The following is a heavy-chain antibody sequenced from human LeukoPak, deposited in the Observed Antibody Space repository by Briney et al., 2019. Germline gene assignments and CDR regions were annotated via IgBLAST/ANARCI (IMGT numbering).Heavy chain of an antibody. CDR1: GFTFSSYE. V-gene: IGHV3-7*01. CDR3: ARTSPVAGDFDY. J-gene: IGHJ4*02. Sequence: GGPLRLSCAASGFTFSSYEMNWVRQAPGKGLEWVANIKQDGSEKYYVDSVKGRFTISRDNAKNSLYLQMNSLRAEDTAVYYCARTSPVAGDFDYWGQGTLVTVSS. D-gene: IGHD6-19*01. CDR2: IKQDGSEK.